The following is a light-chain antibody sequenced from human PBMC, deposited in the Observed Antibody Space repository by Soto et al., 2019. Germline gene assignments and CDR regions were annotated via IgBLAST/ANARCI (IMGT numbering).Light chain of an antibody. Sequence: EIVLTQSPGTLSLSPGERATVSCRASQSVNSAYLAWYQQKPGQAPRLLISGASGRATGVPDRFSGSGSETDFTLTITRLEPEDFAVYYCQQYGSSPRTFGQGTKVEVK. CDR3: QQYGSSPRT. V-gene: IGKV3-20*01. J-gene: IGKJ1*01. CDR2: GAS. CDR1: QSVNSAY.